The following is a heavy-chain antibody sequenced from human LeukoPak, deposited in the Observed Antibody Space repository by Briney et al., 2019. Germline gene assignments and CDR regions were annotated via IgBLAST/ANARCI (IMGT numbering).Heavy chain of an antibody. CDR3: ARVDGSPDY. CDR2: INPNSGNR. V-gene: IGHV1-8*01. D-gene: IGHD2-15*01. Sequence: ASVKVSCKSTGYTFTTYGITWVRQAPGQGLEWMGWINPNSGNRGYAQKFQGRVTITRNTSISTAYMELSSLRSEDTAVYYCARVDGSPDYWGQGTLVTVSS. J-gene: IGHJ4*02. CDR1: GYTFTTYG.